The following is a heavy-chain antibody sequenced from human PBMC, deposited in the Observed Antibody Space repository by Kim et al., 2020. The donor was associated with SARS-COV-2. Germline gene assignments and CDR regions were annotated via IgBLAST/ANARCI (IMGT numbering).Heavy chain of an antibody. V-gene: IGHV3-15*01. D-gene: IGHD3-10*01. CDR3: TTERITMVRGVIIGRYYFDY. Sequence: RFTISRDDSKNTLYLQMNSLKTEDTAVYYCTTERITMVRGVIIGRYYFDYWGQGTLVTVSS. J-gene: IGHJ4*02.